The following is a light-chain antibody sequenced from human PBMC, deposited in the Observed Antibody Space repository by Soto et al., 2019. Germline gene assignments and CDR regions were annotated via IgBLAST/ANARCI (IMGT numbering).Light chain of an antibody. CDR1: QGIGTY. J-gene: IGKJ1*01. CDR2: ASS. V-gene: IGKV1-9*01. Sequence: IQLTQSPSSLSASVGDRVTVTCRASQGIGTYLAWYQQKSGKAPTVLIYASSTLQTGVPSRFSGSGSGTDFSLTISSLHPEDVATYYCQQVDSYPRTFGQGTKVEIK. CDR3: QQVDSYPRT.